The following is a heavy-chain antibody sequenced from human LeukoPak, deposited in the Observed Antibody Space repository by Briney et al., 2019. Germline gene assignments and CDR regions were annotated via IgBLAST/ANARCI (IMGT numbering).Heavy chain of an antibody. Sequence: ASVKVSCKASGYTFTSYYMHWVRQAPGQGLEWMGIINPTGGTTIYAQMFQGRLTMTRDMSTSTVYMELSSLRSEDTAVYYCASGTTDIVVVPATLRNYYFDYWGQGTLVTVSS. D-gene: IGHD2-2*01. CDR2: INPTGGTT. CDR3: ASGTTDIVVVPATLRNYYFDY. CDR1: GYTFTSYY. J-gene: IGHJ4*02. V-gene: IGHV1-46*01.